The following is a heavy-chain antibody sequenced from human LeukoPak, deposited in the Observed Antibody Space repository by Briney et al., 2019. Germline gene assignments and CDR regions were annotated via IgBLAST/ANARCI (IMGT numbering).Heavy chain of an antibody. V-gene: IGHV1-69*13. CDR2: IIPIFGTA. Sequence: ASVKVSCKASGGTFSSYAISWVRQAPGQGLEWMGGIIPIFGTANYAQKFQGRVTITADESTSTAYMELSSLRSEDTAVYYCARLASYDSSGYPTPFDYWGQRTLVTVSS. D-gene: IGHD3-22*01. CDR3: ARLASYDSSGYPTPFDY. J-gene: IGHJ4*02. CDR1: GGTFSSYA.